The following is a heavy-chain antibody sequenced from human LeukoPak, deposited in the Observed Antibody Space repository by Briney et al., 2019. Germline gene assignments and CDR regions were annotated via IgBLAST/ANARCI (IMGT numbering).Heavy chain of an antibody. CDR3: ARAAIAAARIYYYMDV. V-gene: IGHV3-30*02. CDR2: IRPDGHNK. Sequence: PGGSLRLSCGASGFTFTANGMHWVRQAPGKGLEWVAFIRPDGHNKYSADSVKGRFTISRDNAENSLYLQMNSLRAEDTAVYYCARAAIAAARIYYYMDVWGKGTTVTVSS. D-gene: IGHD6-13*01. CDR1: GFTFTANG. J-gene: IGHJ6*03.